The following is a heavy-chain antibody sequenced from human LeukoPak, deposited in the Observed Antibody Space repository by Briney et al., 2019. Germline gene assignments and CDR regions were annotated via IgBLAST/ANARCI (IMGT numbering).Heavy chain of an antibody. V-gene: IGHV3-48*02. CDR2: ISSSSSTI. CDR3: ARQGLWFGAYAMDV. J-gene: IGHJ6*02. CDR1: GFTFTNCN. Sequence: GGSLRLSCTTSGFTFTNCNMNWVRQAPGKGLEWVSYISSSSSTIYYADSVKGRFTISRDNAKNSLYLQMNSLRDEDTAVYYCARQGLWFGAYAMDVWGQGTTVTVSS. D-gene: IGHD3-10*01.